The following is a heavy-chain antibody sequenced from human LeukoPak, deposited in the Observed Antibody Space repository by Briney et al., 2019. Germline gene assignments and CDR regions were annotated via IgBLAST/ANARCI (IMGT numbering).Heavy chain of an antibody. CDR2: ISSSSSYI. CDR1: GFTFSSYS. CDR3: ARDRGDYVWGGYRFDAFDI. D-gene: IGHD3-16*02. J-gene: IGHJ3*02. Sequence: PGGSLRLSCAASGFTFSSYSMNWVRQAPGKGLEWVSSISSSSSYIYYADSVKGRFTISRDNAKNSLYLQMNSLRAEDTAVYYCARDRGDYVWGGYRFDAFDIWGQGTMVTVSS. V-gene: IGHV3-21*01.